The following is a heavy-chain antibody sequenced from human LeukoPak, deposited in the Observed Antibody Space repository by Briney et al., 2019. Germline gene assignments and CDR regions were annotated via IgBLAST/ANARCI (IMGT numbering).Heavy chain of an antibody. D-gene: IGHD4-17*01. V-gene: IGHV3-20*04. J-gene: IGHJ6*03. CDR2: INWNGGST. CDR3: ARGFYGDYDYYYYMDV. Sequence: GGSLRLPCAASGFTFDDYGMSWVRQAPGKGLEWVSGINWNGGSTGYADSVKGRFTISRDNAKNSLYLQMNSLRAEDTALYYCARGFYGDYDYYYYMDVWGKGTTVTVSS. CDR1: GFTFDDYG.